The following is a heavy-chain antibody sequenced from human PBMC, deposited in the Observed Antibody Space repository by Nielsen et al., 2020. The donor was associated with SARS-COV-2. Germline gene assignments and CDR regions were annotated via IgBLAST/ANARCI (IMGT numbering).Heavy chain of an antibody. CDR3: ARDGGWGGFSYFDY. V-gene: IGHV3-7*01. Sequence: GESLKISCAASGFTFSSYWMSWVRQAPGKGLEWVANIKQDGSEKYYVDSVKGRFTISRDNAKNSLYLQMNSLRAEDTAVYYCARDGGWGGFSYFDYWGQGTLVTVSS. CDR1: GFTFSSYW. CDR2: IKQDGSEK. D-gene: IGHD3-3*01. J-gene: IGHJ4*02.